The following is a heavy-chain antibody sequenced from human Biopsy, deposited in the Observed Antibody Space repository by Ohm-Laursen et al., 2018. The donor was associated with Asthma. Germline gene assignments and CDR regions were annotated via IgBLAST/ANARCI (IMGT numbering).Heavy chain of an antibody. CDR1: GGSISNTNW. V-gene: IGHV4-4*02. D-gene: IGHD4-17*01. Sequence: TLSLTCAVSGGSISNTNWWSWVRQSPGKGLEWLGEIYPSGITNYNPSLKSRVTISVDKSKNQFSLKLSSVTAADTAVYYCARTTYGDDGFDPWGQGTLVTVSS. J-gene: IGHJ5*02. CDR3: ARTTYGDDGFDP. CDR2: IYPSGIT.